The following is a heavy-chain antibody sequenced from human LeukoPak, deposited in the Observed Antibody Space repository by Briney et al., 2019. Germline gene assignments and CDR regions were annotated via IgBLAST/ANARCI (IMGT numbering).Heavy chain of an antibody. Sequence: SETLSLTCTVSGGSINTYYWSWIRQPPGKGLEWIAYVRDNGESNYNPSLKSRVAISLDTANNQISLRLNFVTPADTAISYCARQPANTAAFDIWGLGTMVTVSS. J-gene: IGHJ3*02. D-gene: IGHD5-18*01. V-gene: IGHV4-59*08. CDR1: GGSINTYY. CDR3: ARQPANTAAFDI. CDR2: VRDNGES.